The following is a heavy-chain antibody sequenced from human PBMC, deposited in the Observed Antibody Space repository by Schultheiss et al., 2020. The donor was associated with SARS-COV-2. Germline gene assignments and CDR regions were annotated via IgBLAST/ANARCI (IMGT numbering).Heavy chain of an antibody. CDR3: ARDSGDSTLSYFYNMDV. Sequence: GESLKISCAASGFTFSNAWMSWVRQAPGKGLLWVSSITGSSRYMYYADSVKGRFIISRDNAKNSVYLQMNSLRAEDTAVYYCARDSGDSTLSYFYNMDVWGQGATVTVSS. CDR1: GFTFSNAW. J-gene: IGHJ6*03. CDR2: ITGSSRYM. D-gene: IGHD2-2*01. V-gene: IGHV3-21*01.